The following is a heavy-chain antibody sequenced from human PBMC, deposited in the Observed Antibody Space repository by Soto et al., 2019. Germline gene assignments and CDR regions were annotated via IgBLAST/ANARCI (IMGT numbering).Heavy chain of an antibody. CDR1: GFTFGSHW. V-gene: IGHV3-74*01. CDR2: ISSGGTTT. D-gene: IGHD3-22*01. CDR3: ARFGTSYDTSGFLS. Sequence: GGSLRLSCAASGFTFGSHWMHWVRQAPGKGLVYVSRISSGGTTTNYAESVKGRFTISRDNARNTLYLQMNSLRVEDTAVYYCARFGTSYDTSGFLSWGQGTPVTVSS. J-gene: IGHJ5*02.